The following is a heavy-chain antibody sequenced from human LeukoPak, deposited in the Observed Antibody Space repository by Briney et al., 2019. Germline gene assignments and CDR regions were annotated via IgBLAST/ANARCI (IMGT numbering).Heavy chain of an antibody. CDR1: VFTFVDYA. CDR3: AKDIYQSRNNNNWFNP. D-gene: IGHD2-2*01. V-gene: IGHV3-43*02. J-gene: IGHJ5*02. CDR2: ISGDGGST. Sequence: GGSLRLSSAASVFTFVDYAMHWGREAPGRGLESVSLISGDGGSTYYADSVKGRFTISRDNSKNSLYLQMNSLRTEDTALYYCAKDIYQSRNNNNWFNPWGQGTLVTASS.